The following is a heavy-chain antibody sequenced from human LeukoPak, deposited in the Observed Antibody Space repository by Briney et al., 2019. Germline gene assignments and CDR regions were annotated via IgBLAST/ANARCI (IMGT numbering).Heavy chain of an antibody. CDR1: GGTFNSYG. Sequence: GASVKVSCKASGGTFNSYGIIWVRQAPGQGLEWMGWMNPNSGNTGYAQKFQGRVTMTRNTSISTAYMELSSLRSEDTAVYYCARGRRRLAGYYYYYMDVWGKGTTVTVSS. V-gene: IGHV1-8*02. CDR3: ARGRRRLAGYYYYYMDV. D-gene: IGHD6-25*01. CDR2: MNPNSGNT. J-gene: IGHJ6*03.